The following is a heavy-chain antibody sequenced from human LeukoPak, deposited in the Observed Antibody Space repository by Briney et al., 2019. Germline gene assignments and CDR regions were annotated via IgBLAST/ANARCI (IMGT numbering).Heavy chain of an antibody. V-gene: IGHV3-21*01. CDR1: GFTFSSYS. J-gene: IGHJ4*02. CDR3: AGASRKLYYFDY. Sequence: PGGSLRLSCAASGFTFSSYSMNWVRQAPGKGLEWVSSISSSSSYIYYADSVKGRFTISRDNAKNSLYLQMNSLRAEDTAVYYCAGASRKLYYFDYWGQGTLVTVSS. D-gene: IGHD4-23*01. CDR2: ISSSSSYI.